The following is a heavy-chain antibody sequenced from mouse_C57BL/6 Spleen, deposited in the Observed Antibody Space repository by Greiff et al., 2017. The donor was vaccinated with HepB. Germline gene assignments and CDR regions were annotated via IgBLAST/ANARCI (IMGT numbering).Heavy chain of an antibody. Sequence: DVQLVESGGGLVQPGGSMKLSCVASGFTFSNYWMNWVRQSPEKGLEWVAQIRLKSDNYATHYAESVKGRFTISRDDSKSSVYLQMNNLRAEDTGIYYCTGLDYPLAYWGQGTLVTVSA. CDR3: TGLDYPLAY. CDR1: GFTFSNYW. D-gene: IGHD2-4*01. CDR2: IRLKSDNYAT. V-gene: IGHV6-3*01. J-gene: IGHJ3*01.